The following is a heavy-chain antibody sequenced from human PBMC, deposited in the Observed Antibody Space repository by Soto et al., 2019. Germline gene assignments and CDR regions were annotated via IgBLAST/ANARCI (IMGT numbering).Heavy chain of an antibody. D-gene: IGHD3-3*01. Sequence: SEILSLTCVVNGGSFSGHFWSWIRQPPGKGLEWIGEINHSGSTNYNPSLKSRVTISVDTSKNQFSLKLSSVTAADTAVYYCAGWAVGIMIFGVPKDYWSQGTLVTVSS. V-gene: IGHV4-34*01. CDR1: GGSFSGHF. CDR3: AGWAVGIMIFGVPKDY. J-gene: IGHJ4*02. CDR2: INHSGST.